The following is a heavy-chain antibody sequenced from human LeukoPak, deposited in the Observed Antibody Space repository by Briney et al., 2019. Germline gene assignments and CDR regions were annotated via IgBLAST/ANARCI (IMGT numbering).Heavy chain of an antibody. CDR3: ARGGVYSSSAPDY. V-gene: IGHV3-74*01. Sequence: GGSLRLSCAASGFTFSSYWMHWVRQAPGKGLVWVSRINSDGSSTSYADSVKGRFTISGDNAKNTLYLQMNSLRAEDTAVYYCARGGVYSSSAPDYWGQGTLVTVSS. D-gene: IGHD6-6*01. CDR2: INSDGSST. CDR1: GFTFSSYW. J-gene: IGHJ4*02.